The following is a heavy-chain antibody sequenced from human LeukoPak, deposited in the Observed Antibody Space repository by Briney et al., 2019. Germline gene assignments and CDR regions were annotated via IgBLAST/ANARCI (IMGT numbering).Heavy chain of an antibody. D-gene: IGHD4-23*01. CDR2: IYYSGST. J-gene: IGHJ5*02. CDR3: ARNYGGSYNWFDP. Sequence: PSETLSLTCTVSGGSISSYYWSWIRQPPGKGLEWIGYIYYSGSTNYNPSLKSRVTISVDTSKNQFSLKLSSVTAADTAVYYCARNYGGSYNWFDPWGQGTLVTVSS. V-gene: IGHV4-59*01. CDR1: GGSISSYY.